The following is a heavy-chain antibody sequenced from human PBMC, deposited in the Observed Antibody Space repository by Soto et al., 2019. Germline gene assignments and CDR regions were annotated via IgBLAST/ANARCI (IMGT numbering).Heavy chain of an antibody. CDR1: GFTVSTYN. J-gene: IGHJ6*02. D-gene: IGHD1-26*01. CDR2: TYSGGST. Sequence: GGSLRLSCAASGFTVSTYNMIWVRQAPVKGLEWVSVTYSGGSTQYADSVKGRFTVSRDNSKNTLYLQMSSLRGEDTAVYYCARKLSGAVQGWAYGMDVWGXGTTVTVSS. V-gene: IGHV3-53*01. CDR3: ARKLSGAVQGWAYGMDV.